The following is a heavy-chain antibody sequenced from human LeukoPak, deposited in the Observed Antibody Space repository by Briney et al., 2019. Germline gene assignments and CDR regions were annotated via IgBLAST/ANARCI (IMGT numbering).Heavy chain of an antibody. J-gene: IGHJ5*02. CDR3: ARAYSSSWYYNWFDP. Sequence: PSETLSLTCAVYGGSFSGYYWSWIRQPPGKGLEWIGEINHSGSTNYNPSLKSRVTISVDTSKNQFSLKLRSVTAADTAMYYCARAYSSSWYYNWFDPWGQGTLVTVSS. D-gene: IGHD6-13*01. V-gene: IGHV4-34*01. CDR2: INHSGST. CDR1: GGSFSGYY.